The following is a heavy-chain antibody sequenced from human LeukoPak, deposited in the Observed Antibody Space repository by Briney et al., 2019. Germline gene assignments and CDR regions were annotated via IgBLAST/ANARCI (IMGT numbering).Heavy chain of an antibody. CDR2: ISYDGSNK. Sequence: QPGGSLRLSCAASGFTFSSYGMHWVRQAPGKGLEWVAVISYDGSNKYYADSVKDRFTISRDNSKNTLYLQMNSLRAEDTAVYYCAKDIGYSSSVDYWGQGTLVTVSS. J-gene: IGHJ4*02. D-gene: IGHD6-13*01. V-gene: IGHV3-30*18. CDR3: AKDIGYSSSVDY. CDR1: GFTFSSYG.